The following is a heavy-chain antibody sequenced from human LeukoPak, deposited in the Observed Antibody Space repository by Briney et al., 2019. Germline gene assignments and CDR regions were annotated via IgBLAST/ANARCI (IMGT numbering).Heavy chain of an antibody. V-gene: IGHV3-43D*04. Sequence: GGSLRLSCATSGFTFNDYAMHWVRQAPGKGLEWVALISWDGTNIFYADFVKSRFVITRDNDKDSLYLQMNSLTVEDAGLYYCTKVDFAYDSSGFMSKWGQGTLVTVSS. J-gene: IGHJ4*02. CDR2: ISWDGTNI. CDR1: GFTFNDYA. D-gene: IGHD3-22*01. CDR3: TKVDFAYDSSGFMSK.